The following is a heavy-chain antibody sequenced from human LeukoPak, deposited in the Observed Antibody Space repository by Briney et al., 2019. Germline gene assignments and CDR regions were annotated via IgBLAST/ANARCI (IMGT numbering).Heavy chain of an antibody. J-gene: IGHJ3*02. CDR3: ARDSYGGIEAFDI. V-gene: IGHV3-48*01. Sequence: GGSLRLSCAASGFTFSSYSMNWVRQAPGKGLEWVSYISSSSSTIYYADSVKGRFTISRDNAKNSLYLQMNSLRAEDTAVYYCARDSYGGIEAFDIWGQGTMVTVSS. CDR2: ISSSSSTI. D-gene: IGHD4-23*01. CDR1: GFTFSSYS.